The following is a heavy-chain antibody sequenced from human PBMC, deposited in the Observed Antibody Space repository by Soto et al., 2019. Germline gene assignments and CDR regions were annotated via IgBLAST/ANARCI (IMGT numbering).Heavy chain of an antibody. V-gene: IGHV3-23*01. J-gene: IGHJ4*02. CDR2: ITGDAVST. D-gene: IGHD2-21*02. Sequence: EVHLMESGGGLVQPGGSLRLSCVASRFTFIDYAMSWVRQAPGKGLEWVSGITGDAVSTVYGDSVKGRFTISRDNSKNVLYLQMNRLRAEDTAVYFCAKGARDCGGDCYSSYFDSWGQGARVTVSP. CDR3: AKGARDCGGDCYSSYFDS. CDR1: RFTFIDYA.